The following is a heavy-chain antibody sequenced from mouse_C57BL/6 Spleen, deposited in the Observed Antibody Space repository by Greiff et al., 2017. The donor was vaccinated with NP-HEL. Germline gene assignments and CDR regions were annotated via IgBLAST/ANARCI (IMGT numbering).Heavy chain of an antibody. J-gene: IGHJ2*01. V-gene: IGHV5-17*01. Sequence: DVMLVESGGGLVKPGGSLKLSCAASGFTFSDYGMHWVRQAPEKGLEWVAYISSGSSTIYYADTVKGRFTISRDNAKNTLFLQMTSLRSEDTAMYYCARAEIYYGNCLDYWGQGTTLTVSS. CDR3: ARAEIYYGNCLDY. CDR2: ISSGSSTI. D-gene: IGHD2-1*01. CDR1: GFTFSDYG.